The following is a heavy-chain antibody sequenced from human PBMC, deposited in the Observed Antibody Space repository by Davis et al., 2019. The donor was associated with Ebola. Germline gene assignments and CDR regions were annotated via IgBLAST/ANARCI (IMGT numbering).Heavy chain of an antibody. J-gene: IGHJ6*02. CDR2: ISGSGGST. V-gene: IGHV3-23*01. CDR3: AKDVSSIAARQIYYYYGMDV. Sequence: GESLKISCAASGFTFSSYAMSWVRQAPGKGLEWVSAISGSGGSTYYADSVKGRFTISRDNSKNTLYLQMNSLRAEDTAVYYCAKDVSSIAARQIYYYYGMDVWGQGTTVTVSS. D-gene: IGHD6-6*01. CDR1: GFTFSSYA.